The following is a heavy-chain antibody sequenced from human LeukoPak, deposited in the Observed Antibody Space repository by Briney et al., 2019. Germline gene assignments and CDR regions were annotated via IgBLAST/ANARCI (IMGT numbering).Heavy chain of an antibody. Sequence: ASVKVSCKASGYTFTSYDINRVRQATGQGLERMGWMNPNSGNTGYAQKFQGRVTMTRNTSISTAYMELSSLRSEDTAVYYCARGGDYGSGSYPFDYWGQGTLVTVSS. D-gene: IGHD3-10*01. J-gene: IGHJ4*02. CDR3: ARGGDYGSGSYPFDY. CDR1: GYTFTSYD. CDR2: MNPNSGNT. V-gene: IGHV1-8*01.